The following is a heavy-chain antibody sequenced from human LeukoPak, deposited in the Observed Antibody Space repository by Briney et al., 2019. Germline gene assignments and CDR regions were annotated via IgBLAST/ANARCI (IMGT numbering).Heavy chain of an antibody. CDR1: GYTFTSYY. D-gene: IGHD2-21*01. CDR3: ARDCGWYAFDI. J-gene: IGHJ3*02. V-gene: IGHV1-46*01. Sequence: GASVKVSCKASGYTFTSYYMHWVRQAPGQGLEWMGIINPSGGSTGYAQKFQGRVTMTRDTSTSTVYMELSSLRSEDTAVYYCARDCGWYAFDIWGQGTMVTVSS. CDR2: INPSGGST.